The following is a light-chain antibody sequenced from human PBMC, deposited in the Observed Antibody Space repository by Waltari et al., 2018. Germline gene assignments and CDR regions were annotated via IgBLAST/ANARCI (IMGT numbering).Light chain of an antibody. CDR3: CSYTSSSVSYV. J-gene: IGLJ1*01. V-gene: IGLV2-14*01. CDR1: SSDVGAYDS. Sequence: QSALTQPASVSGSPGQSIAISCPGTSSDVGAYDSVSWYQQHPGKAPKLVIYEVSNRPSGVSNRFSGSRSGNTASLTISGLQAEDEADYYCCSYTSSSVSYVFGTGTRVTVL. CDR2: EVS.